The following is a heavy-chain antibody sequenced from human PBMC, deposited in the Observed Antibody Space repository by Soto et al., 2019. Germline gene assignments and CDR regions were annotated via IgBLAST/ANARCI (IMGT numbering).Heavy chain of an antibody. D-gene: IGHD2-15*01. Sequence: EVQLLESGGGLVQPGGSLRLSCAASGFTFSSSAMSWVRQAPGKGLEWVSAISGSGGSTYYADSVKGRFTISRDNSKNTLYLQMNSLRAEDTAVYYCAKVGFIVVVVAAHNWFDPWGQGTLVTVSS. CDR1: GFTFSSSA. J-gene: IGHJ5*02. CDR2: ISGSGGST. V-gene: IGHV3-23*01. CDR3: AKVGFIVVVVAAHNWFDP.